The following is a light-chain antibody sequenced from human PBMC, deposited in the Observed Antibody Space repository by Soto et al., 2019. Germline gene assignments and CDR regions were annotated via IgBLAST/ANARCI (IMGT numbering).Light chain of an antibody. V-gene: IGLV8-61*01. Sequence: QAVVTQEPSFSVSPGGTVTLTCGLSSGSVSTKYYPSWYQQTPGQAPRTLIYNTNTRSSGVPDRFSGSILGNKAALTITGAQTDDESAYYCVLYTGSGISLFGGGTKVTVL. CDR3: VLYTGSGISL. CDR1: SGSVSTKYY. CDR2: NTN. J-gene: IGLJ2*01.